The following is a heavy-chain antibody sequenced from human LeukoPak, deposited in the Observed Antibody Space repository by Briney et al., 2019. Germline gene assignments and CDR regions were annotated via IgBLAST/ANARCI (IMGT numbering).Heavy chain of an antibody. CDR2: IYPGDSDA. D-gene: IGHD2-2*01. CDR3: ARRLPALEAFDI. J-gene: IGHJ3*02. CDR1: GYSFTTYW. V-gene: IGHV5-51*01. Sequence: GESLTISCKGSGYSFTTYWIAWARQMPGKGLEWMGIIYPGDSDARYSPSFQGQVTISADKSISTAYLQWSDLKASDTAMYYCARRLPALEAFDIWGQGTMVTVSS.